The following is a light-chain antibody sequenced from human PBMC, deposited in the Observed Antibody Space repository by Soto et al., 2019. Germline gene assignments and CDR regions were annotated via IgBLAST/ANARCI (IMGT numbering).Light chain of an antibody. J-gene: IGLJ1*01. Sequence: QSVLTQPASVSGSPGQSITISCTGTGNYITNYNFVSWYQHHPGKAPKLMIYEVSNRPSGVSDRFSGSKSGNTVSLTISGLQAEDEADYYCSSSVTTNARVFGTGTKVTVL. CDR2: EVS. V-gene: IGLV2-14*01. CDR1: GNYITNYNF. CDR3: SSSVTTNARV.